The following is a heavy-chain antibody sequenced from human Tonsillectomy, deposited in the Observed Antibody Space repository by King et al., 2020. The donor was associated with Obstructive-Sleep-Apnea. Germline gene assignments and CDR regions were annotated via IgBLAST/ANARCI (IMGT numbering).Heavy chain of an antibody. CDR2: IYYSGRT. CDR3: AREDYGDLNWFDP. Sequence: QLQESGPGLVKPSETLSLTCTVSVGSISSSSYYCGWIRQPPGKGRECMGSIYYSGRTYHNPTLKSRVTISEDTSKNQFSLKLSSVTAADTAVYYCAREDYGDLNWFDPWGQGTLVTVSS. CDR1: VGSISSSSYY. V-gene: IGHV4-39*07. J-gene: IGHJ5*02. D-gene: IGHD4-17*01.